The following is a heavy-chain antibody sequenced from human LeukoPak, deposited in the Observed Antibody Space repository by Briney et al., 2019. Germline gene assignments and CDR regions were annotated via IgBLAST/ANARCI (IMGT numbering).Heavy chain of an antibody. Sequence: GASVKVSCKASGYTFTSYGISWVRQAPGQGLEWMGGIIPIFGTANYAQKFQGRVTITTDESTSTAYMELSSLRSEDTAVYYCARVGHCSSTSCYHYFQHWGQGTLVTVSS. V-gene: IGHV1-69*05. CDR1: GYTFTSYG. CDR2: IIPIFGTA. CDR3: ARVGHCSSTSCYHYFQH. J-gene: IGHJ1*01. D-gene: IGHD2-2*01.